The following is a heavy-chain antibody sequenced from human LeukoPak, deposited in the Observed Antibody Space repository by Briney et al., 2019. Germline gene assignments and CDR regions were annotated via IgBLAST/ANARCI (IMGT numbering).Heavy chain of an antibody. D-gene: IGHD5-18*01. V-gene: IGHV3-33*01. CDR2: IWYDGSTK. CDR3: ARSGYSYGHAFDI. Sequence: GGSLRLSCAASGFSFYTYGMDWVRQAPGKGLEWVAAIWYDGSTKYYADSVKGRFTISRENAKNSLYLQMNSLRAGDTAVYYCARSGYSYGHAFDIWGQGTMVTVSS. CDR1: GFSFYTYG. J-gene: IGHJ3*02.